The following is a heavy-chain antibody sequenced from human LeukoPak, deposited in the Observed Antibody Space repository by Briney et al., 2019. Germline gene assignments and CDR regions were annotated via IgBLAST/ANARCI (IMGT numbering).Heavy chain of an antibody. V-gene: IGHV3-30*04. Sequence: GGSLRLSCAASGFTFSSYAMHWVRQAPGKGLEWVAVISYDGSNKYYADSVKGRFTIPRDNSKNTLYLQMNSLRAEDTAVYYCARDYYDSSGYYHFDYWGQGTLVTVSS. CDR1: GFTFSSYA. CDR3: ARDYYDSSGYYHFDY. CDR2: ISYDGSNK. D-gene: IGHD3-22*01. J-gene: IGHJ4*02.